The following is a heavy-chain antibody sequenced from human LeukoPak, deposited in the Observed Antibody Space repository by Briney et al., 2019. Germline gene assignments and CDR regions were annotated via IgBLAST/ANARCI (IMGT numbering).Heavy chain of an antibody. Sequence: GESLRLSCAASGFTFSDYSMNWVRQAPGKGLEWVSSISSSSSYIFYADSVRGRFSISRDNAKNSLYLQMNSLRAEDTAVYYCAKDHSDGYVYYYYYMDVWGKGTTVTVSS. J-gene: IGHJ6*03. CDR3: AKDHSDGYVYYYYYMDV. CDR2: ISSSSSYI. D-gene: IGHD5-18*01. CDR1: GFTFSDYS. V-gene: IGHV3-21*01.